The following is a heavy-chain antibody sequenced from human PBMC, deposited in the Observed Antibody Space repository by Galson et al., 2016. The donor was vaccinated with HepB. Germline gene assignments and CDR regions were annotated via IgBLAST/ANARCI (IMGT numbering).Heavy chain of an antibody. J-gene: IGHJ3*02. V-gene: IGHV4-34*01. Sequence: SETLSLTCAVYGGSFSNYYWNWIRQPPGKGLEWIGEVNASGSTNCNPSLKSLVTISVDKSKRQCSLKLTSVIAADPAMYFCARSNVRKFNRRAFDIWGQGTMVTVSS. D-gene: IGHD2-8*01. CDR2: VNASGST. CDR1: GGSFSNYY. CDR3: ARSNVRKFNRRAFDI.